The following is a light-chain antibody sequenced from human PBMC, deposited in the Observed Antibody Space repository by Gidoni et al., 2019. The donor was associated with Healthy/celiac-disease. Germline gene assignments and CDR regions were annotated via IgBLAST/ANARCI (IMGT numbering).Light chain of an antibody. Sequence: EIVLTQSPATLSLSPGERATLSCRASQSVSSYLAWYQQKPGQAPRLLSYDASNRATGIPARFSGSGSGTDFTLTISSLEPEDFAVYYCQQRSNWPPAHTFGQGTKLEIK. CDR2: DAS. V-gene: IGKV3-11*01. CDR1: QSVSSY. J-gene: IGKJ2*01. CDR3: QQRSNWPPAHT.